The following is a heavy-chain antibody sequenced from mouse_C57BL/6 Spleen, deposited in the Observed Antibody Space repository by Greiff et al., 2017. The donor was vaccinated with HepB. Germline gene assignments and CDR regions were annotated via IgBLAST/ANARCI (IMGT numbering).Heavy chain of an antibody. J-gene: IGHJ4*01. CDR1: GYTFTSYW. CDR3: AREADGYFYAMDY. D-gene: IGHD2-3*01. CDR2: INPSNGGT. V-gene: IGHV1-53*01. Sequence: VKLQQPGTELVKPGASVKLSCKASGYTFTSYWMHWVKQRPGQGLEWIGNINPSNGGTNYNEKFKSKATLTVDKSSSTAYMQLSSLTSEDSAVYYCAREADGYFYAMDYWGQGTSVTVSS.